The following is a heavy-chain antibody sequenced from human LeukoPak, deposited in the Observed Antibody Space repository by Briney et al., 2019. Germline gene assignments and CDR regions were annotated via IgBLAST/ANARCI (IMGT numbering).Heavy chain of an antibody. CDR1: GGSISTSSYY. Sequence: SETLSLTCTVSGGSISTSSYYWGWIRQPQGQGLKRIGSIYYSGRTYYNTSLKSRVTISVDTSKNQFSLKLSSVTAADTAVYYCARRNYFDYWGQGTLVTVSS. J-gene: IGHJ4*02. CDR3: ARRNYFDY. V-gene: IGHV4-39*07. CDR2: IYYSGRT.